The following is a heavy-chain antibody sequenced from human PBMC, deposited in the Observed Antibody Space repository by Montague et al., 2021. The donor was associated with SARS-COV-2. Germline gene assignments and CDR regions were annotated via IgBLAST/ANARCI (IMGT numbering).Heavy chain of an antibody. Sequence: PALVKPTQTLTLTCTFSGFSLSTSGMCMTWIRQPPGKALEWLARIDWDGDKYYNTSLKSRLTISKDTSKNLVVLTMTNMDPVETATYYCARGPSDTYSDNGMDVWGRGTTVTVSS. CDR1: GFSLSTSGMC. CDR3: ARGPSDTYSDNGMDV. D-gene: IGHD2-15*01. J-gene: IGHJ6*02. CDR2: IDWDGDK. V-gene: IGHV2-70*11.